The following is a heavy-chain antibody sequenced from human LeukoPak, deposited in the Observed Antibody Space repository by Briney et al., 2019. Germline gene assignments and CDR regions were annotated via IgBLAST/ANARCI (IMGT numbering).Heavy chain of an antibody. CDR2: ISSSSSYI. CDR1: GFTFSSYS. J-gene: IGHJ4*02. CDR3: ARADWDTAMIDY. D-gene: IGHD5-18*01. Sequence: GGTLRLSCAASGFTFSSYSMNWVRQAPGKGLEWVSSISSSSSYIYYADSVKGRFTISRDNAKNSLYLQMNSLRAEDTAVYYCARADWDTAMIDYWGQGTLVTVSS. V-gene: IGHV3-21*01.